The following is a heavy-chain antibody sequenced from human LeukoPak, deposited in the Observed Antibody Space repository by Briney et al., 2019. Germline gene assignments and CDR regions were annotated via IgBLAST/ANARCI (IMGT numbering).Heavy chain of an antibody. D-gene: IGHD3-3*01. V-gene: IGHV1-69*06. J-gene: IGHJ4*02. CDR2: FIPIFGTT. CDR3: ARDPPSRYDFWSGYLDY. CDR1: GGTFSSYA. Sequence: ASVKVSCKASGGTFSSYAISWVRQAPGQGLEWMGRFIPIFGTTNYAQKFQGRVTITADKSTSTAYMELSSLRSEDTAVYYCARDPPSRYDFWSGYLDYWGQGTLVTVSS.